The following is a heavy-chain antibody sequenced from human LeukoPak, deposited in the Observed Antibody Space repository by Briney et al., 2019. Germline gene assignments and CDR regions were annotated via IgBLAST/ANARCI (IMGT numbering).Heavy chain of an antibody. CDR3: ASGSYSYYYMDV. J-gene: IGHJ6*03. V-gene: IGHV4-39*07. Sequence: SETLSLTCTVSGGSISSSNSYWGWIRQPPGKGLEWIGSIYYSGSTFNNPSLRSRVTISVDTSKNQFSLKLSSVTAADTAVYYCASGSYSYYYMDVWGKGTTVTVSS. CDR2: IYYSGST. CDR1: GGSISSSNSY.